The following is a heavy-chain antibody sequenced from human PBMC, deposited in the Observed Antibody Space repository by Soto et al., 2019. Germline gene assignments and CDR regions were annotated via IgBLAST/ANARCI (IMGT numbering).Heavy chain of an antibody. CDR3: ARALTYYYGSGSPNLDY. V-gene: IGHV1-18*01. CDR2: ISAYNGNT. J-gene: IGHJ4*02. CDR1: GYTFTSYG. Sequence: QVQLVQSGAEVKKPGASVKVSCKASGYTFTSYGISWVRQAPGQGLEWMGWISAYNGNTNYAQKLQGRATMTTDTSTSTAYMELRRLRSDDTAVYYCARALTYYYGSGSPNLDYWGQGTLVTVSS. D-gene: IGHD3-10*01.